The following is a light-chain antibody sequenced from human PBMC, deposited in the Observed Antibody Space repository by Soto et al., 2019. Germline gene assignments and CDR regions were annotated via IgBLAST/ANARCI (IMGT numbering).Light chain of an antibody. J-gene: IGKJ1*01. V-gene: IGKV3-20*01. Sequence: EIVLRQSPGTLSLSPGEGASLSCRASQSVSNNYLAWYQQIPGQAPRLLIYGASNRATGIPDRFSGSGSGTDFTLTISRLEPEDFAVYYCQQYGSSGTFGQGTKVDI. CDR1: QSVSNNY. CDR2: GAS. CDR3: QQYGSSGT.